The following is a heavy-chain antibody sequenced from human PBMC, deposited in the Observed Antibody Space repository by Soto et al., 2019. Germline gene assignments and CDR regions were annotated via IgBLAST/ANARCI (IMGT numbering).Heavy chain of an antibody. Sequence: ASVKVSCKASGGTFSSYAISWVRQAPGQGLEWMGGIIPIFGTANYAQKFQGRVTITADESTSTAYMELSSLRSEDTAVYYCARVMSSGPPGDPAVAGRFDYWGQGTLVTVSS. D-gene: IGHD6-19*01. CDR1: GGTFSSYA. J-gene: IGHJ4*02. CDR3: ARVMSSGPPGDPAVAGRFDY. V-gene: IGHV1-69*13. CDR2: IIPIFGTA.